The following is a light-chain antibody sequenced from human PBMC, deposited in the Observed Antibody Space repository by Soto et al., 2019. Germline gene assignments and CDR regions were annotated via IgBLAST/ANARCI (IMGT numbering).Light chain of an antibody. CDR3: AAWDDSLSGRV. J-gene: IGLJ2*01. CDR2: RNN. V-gene: IGLV1-47*01. CDR1: SSNIGSNY. Sequence: QSVLTQPPSASGTPGQRVTISCSGSSSNIGSNYVYWYQHLPGTAPKLLIYRNNQRPSGVPDRFSGSKSGTSASLAISGLRSEDEADYYGAAWDDSLSGRVFGGGTKLTVL.